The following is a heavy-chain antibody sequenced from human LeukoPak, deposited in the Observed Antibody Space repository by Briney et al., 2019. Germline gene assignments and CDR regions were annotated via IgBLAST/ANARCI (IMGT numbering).Heavy chain of an antibody. CDR2: INHRGST. Sequence: SETLSLTCAVYGGSFSGYYWSWIRKPPGKGLEWIGEINHRGSTNYHPSLKSPVTISVDTSRKQLSLKLSSVTAADTAVYYCARVVGQWLVRFDYWGQGTLVTVSS. J-gene: IGHJ4*02. CDR1: GGSFSGYY. D-gene: IGHD6-19*01. CDR3: ARVVGQWLVRFDY. V-gene: IGHV4-34*01.